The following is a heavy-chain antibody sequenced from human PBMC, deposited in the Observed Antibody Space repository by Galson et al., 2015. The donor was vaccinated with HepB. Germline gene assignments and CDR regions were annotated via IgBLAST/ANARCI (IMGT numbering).Heavy chain of an antibody. CDR2: IYPGDSDT. D-gene: IGHD2-2*02. CDR1: GYSFTSYW. CDR3: ARHPTGYCSSTSCYIPWFDP. Sequence: QSGAEVKKPGESLKISCKGSGYSFTSYWIGWVRQMPGKGLEWMGIIYPGDSDTRYSPSFQGQVTISADKSISTAYLQWSSLKASDTAMYYCARHPTGYCSSTSCYIPWFDPWGQGTLVTVSS. J-gene: IGHJ5*02. V-gene: IGHV5-51*01.